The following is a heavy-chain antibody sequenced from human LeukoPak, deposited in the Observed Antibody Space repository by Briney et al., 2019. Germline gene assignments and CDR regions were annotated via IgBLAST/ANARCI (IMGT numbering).Heavy chain of an antibody. D-gene: IGHD3-3*01. CDR3: AREDDFWSGSKKFDY. J-gene: IGHJ4*02. Sequence: GASVKVSCKASGYTFTSYGISWVRQAPGQGLEWMGWINPNSGGTNYAQKFQGRVTMTRDTSTSTVYMELSSLRSEDTAVYYCAREDDFWSGSKKFDYWGQGTLVTVSS. CDR2: INPNSGGT. V-gene: IGHV1-18*01. CDR1: GYTFTSYG.